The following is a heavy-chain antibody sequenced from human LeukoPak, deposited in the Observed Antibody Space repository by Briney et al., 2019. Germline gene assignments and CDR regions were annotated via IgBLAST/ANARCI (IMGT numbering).Heavy chain of an antibody. V-gene: IGHV5-51*01. CDR2: IYPGDSDT. J-gene: IGHJ5*02. CDR1: GYKLTNNW. Sequence: GESLKISCKISGYKLTNNWIGWVRQVPGKGLEWMGIIYPGDSDTRYSPSFQGQVTISADKSISTAYLQWSSLKASDTAMYYCARRGDTAMVRSQGWFDPWGQGTLVTVSS. CDR3: ARRGDTAMVRSQGWFDP. D-gene: IGHD5-18*01.